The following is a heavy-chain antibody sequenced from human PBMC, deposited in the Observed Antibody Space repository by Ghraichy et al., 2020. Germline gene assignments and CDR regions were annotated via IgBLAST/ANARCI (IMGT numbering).Heavy chain of an antibody. J-gene: IGHJ3*02. Sequence: GESLRLSCAASGFTFSNYAMHWVRQAPGKGLEWVAVISYDGSNKYYADSVKGRFTISRDNSKNTLYLQMNSLRAEDMAVYYCARRGSSYSSSWFDAFDIWGQGTMVTVSS. V-gene: IGHV3-30-3*01. CDR2: ISYDGSNK. CDR1: GFTFSNYA. CDR3: ARRGSSYSSSWFDAFDI. D-gene: IGHD6-13*01.